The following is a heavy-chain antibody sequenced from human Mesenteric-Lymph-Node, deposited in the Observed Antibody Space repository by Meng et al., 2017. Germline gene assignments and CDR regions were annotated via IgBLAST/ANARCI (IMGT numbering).Heavy chain of an antibody. CDR3: ARDLRAVAGPFDY. CDR1: GFTFSSYS. V-gene: IGHV3-21*01. CDR2: ISSSSSYI. Sequence: GESLKISCAASGFTFSSYSMNWVRQAPGKGLEWVSSISSSSSYIYYADSVKGRFTISRDNAKNSLYLQMNSLRAEDTAVYYCARDLRAVAGPFDYWGQGTLVTVSS. D-gene: IGHD6-19*01. J-gene: IGHJ4*02.